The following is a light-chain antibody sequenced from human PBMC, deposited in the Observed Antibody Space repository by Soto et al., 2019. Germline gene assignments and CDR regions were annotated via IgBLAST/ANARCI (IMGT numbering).Light chain of an antibody. V-gene: IGKV3D-15*01. Sequence: EIEMTQSPATLSVSPGETTTLSWRASQSVDSNVAWYQQKGGQAPRLLISGASSRATGIPDSFSGSGSGTEFTLTISSLKSEDFAVYYCQQYNDWLFLTFGGGTKVDI. CDR1: QSVDSN. J-gene: IGKJ4*01. CDR3: QQYNDWLFLT. CDR2: GAS.